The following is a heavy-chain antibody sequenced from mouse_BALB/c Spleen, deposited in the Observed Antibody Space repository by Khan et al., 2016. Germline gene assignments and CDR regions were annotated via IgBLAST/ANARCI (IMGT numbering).Heavy chain of an antibody. CDR1: GYTFTSYV. D-gene: IGHD1-2*01. V-gene: IGHV1S136*01. Sequence: VQLQQSGPEVVKPGASVKMSCKASGYTFTSYVMHWVKQKPGQGLEWIGYINPYNDGTKYNEKFKGKATLTSDKSSSTVYMELSSLTSEDSAVYDCVRSLRLRNYFDDWGQGTTLTVSS. CDR2: INPYNDGT. CDR3: VRSLRLRNYFDD. J-gene: IGHJ2*01.